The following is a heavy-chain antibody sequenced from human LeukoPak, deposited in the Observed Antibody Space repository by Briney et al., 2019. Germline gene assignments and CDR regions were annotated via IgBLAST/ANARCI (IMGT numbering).Heavy chain of an antibody. CDR1: GFTFSSYA. J-gene: IGHJ4*02. CDR2: ITGTRVYT. V-gene: IGHV3-23*01. D-gene: IGHD6-19*01. Sequence: GGSLRLSCAASGFTFSSYAMSWVRLAPGKGLQWVSAITGTRVYTYYADSVKGRFTISRDNSKNTLYLQMNSLRAEDTAVYYCAKRISGWYFTDYWGQRTLVTVSS. CDR3: AKRISGWYFTDY.